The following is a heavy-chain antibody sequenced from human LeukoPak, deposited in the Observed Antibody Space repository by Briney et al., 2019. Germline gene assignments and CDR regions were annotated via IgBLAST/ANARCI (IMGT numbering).Heavy chain of an antibody. CDR1: GFTFKTYT. Sequence: GGSLRLSCAASGFTFKTYTMTWVRQTPGKGLDWVSTISGSGVGTYYADSVKGRFTISRDNSETTLYLQMNSLRADDTAVYYCAKLDRGDFWSGYPGHFDYWGQGTLVTVSS. V-gene: IGHV3-23*01. CDR3: AKLDRGDFWSGYPGHFDY. CDR2: ISGSGVGT. D-gene: IGHD3-3*01. J-gene: IGHJ4*02.